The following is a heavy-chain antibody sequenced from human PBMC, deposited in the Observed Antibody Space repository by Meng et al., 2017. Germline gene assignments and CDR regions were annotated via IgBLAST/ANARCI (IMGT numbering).Heavy chain of an antibody. CDR3: ARPHERYYDSSGPPDY. J-gene: IGHJ4*02. Sequence: GESLKISCAASGFTFSSYAMSWVRQAPGKGLEWVSAISGSGGSTYYADSVKGRFTISRDNSKNTLYLQMNSLRTEDTAVYYCARPHERYYDSSGPPDYWGQGTLVTVSS. D-gene: IGHD3-22*01. V-gene: IGHV3-23*01. CDR1: GFTFSSYA. CDR2: ISGSGGST.